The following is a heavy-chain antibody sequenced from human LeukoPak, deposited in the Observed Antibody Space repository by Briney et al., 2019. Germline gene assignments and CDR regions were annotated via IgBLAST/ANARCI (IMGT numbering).Heavy chain of an antibody. J-gene: IGHJ6*02. V-gene: IGHV3-23*01. Sequence: GGSLRLSCAASGFTFTSYSMNWVRQAPGKGLEWVSTISGGGGSTYYADSVKGRFTISRDNSKNTLYLQVNSLRAEDTAVYYCARDMGVVGATGGAYYYYGMDVWGQGTTVTVSS. CDR2: ISGGGGST. D-gene: IGHD1-26*01. CDR3: ARDMGVVGATGGAYYYYGMDV. CDR1: GFTFTSYS.